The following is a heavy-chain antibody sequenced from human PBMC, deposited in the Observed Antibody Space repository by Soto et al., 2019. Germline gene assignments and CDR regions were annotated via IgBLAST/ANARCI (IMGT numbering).Heavy chain of an antibody. CDR3: ARHVGVAGTRGFDY. V-gene: IGHV4-4*02. D-gene: IGHD6-19*01. J-gene: IGHJ4*02. CDR2: AHPSGTT. Sequence: QVQLQESGPGLVKPSGTLSLTCAVSSTSISSNFWWSWVRQPPGKGLEWIGEAHPSGTTNYNPSLVSRVTISVDKSNNQLSLNLNSLTAADTAVFFCARHVGVAGTRGFDYWGQGVLVAVSS. CDR1: STSISSNFW.